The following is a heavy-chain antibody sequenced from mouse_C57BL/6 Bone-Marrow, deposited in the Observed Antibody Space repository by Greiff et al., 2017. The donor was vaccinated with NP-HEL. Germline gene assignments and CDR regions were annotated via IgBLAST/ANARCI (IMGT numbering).Heavy chain of an antibody. CDR1: GYTFTSYG. CDR2: IYPRSGNT. CDR3: ARERGYDGYFDV. D-gene: IGHD2-2*01. V-gene: IGHV1-81*01. J-gene: IGHJ1*03. Sequence: LVESGAELARPGASVKLSCKASGYTFTSYGISWVKQRTGQGLEWIGEIYPRSGNTYYNEKFKGKATLTADKSSSTAYMELRSLTSEDSAVYFCARERGYDGYFDVWGTGTTVTVSS.